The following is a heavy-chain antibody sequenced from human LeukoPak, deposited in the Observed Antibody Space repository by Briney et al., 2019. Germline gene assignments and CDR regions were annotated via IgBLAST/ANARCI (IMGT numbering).Heavy chain of an antibody. CDR2: IYYSGCT. CDR1: GGSISSYY. CDR3: ARDASIAVAGTDI. J-gene: IGHJ3*02. V-gene: IGHV4-59*01. D-gene: IGHD6-19*01. Sequence: PSETLSLTCTVSGGSISSYYWSWIRQPPGKGLEWIGYIYYSGCTNYNPSLKSRVTISVDTSKNQFSLKLSSATAADTAVYYCARDASIAVAGTDIWGQGTMVTVSS.